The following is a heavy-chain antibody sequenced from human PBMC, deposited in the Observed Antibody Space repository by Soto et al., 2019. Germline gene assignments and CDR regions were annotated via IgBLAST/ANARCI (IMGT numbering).Heavy chain of an antibody. J-gene: IGHJ3*02. D-gene: IGHD3-3*01. V-gene: IGHV4-39*01. CDR1: GGSISSSSYY. CDR3: ARQRGDFWSGYTPHDAFDI. CDR2: IYYSGST. Sequence: QLQLQESGPGLVKPSETLSLTCTVSGGSISSSSYYWGWIRQPPGKGLEWIGSIYYSGSTYYNPSLKSRVTISVDTSKNQFSLKLSSVTAADTAVYYCARQRGDFWSGYTPHDAFDIWGQGTVVTVSS.